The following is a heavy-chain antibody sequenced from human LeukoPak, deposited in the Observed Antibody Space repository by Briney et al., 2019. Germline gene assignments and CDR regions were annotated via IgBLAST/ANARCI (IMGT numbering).Heavy chain of an antibody. V-gene: IGHV1-69*04. CDR2: IIPILGIA. Sequence: ASVKVSCKASGGTFSSYSISWVRQAPGQGLEWMGRIIPILGIANYAQKFQGRVTITADKSTSTAYMELSSLRSEDTAVYYCARDDISSGYYHQRWGQGTVVTVS. CDR3: ARDDISSGYYHQR. D-gene: IGHD3-22*01. CDR1: GGTFSSYS. J-gene: IGHJ1*01.